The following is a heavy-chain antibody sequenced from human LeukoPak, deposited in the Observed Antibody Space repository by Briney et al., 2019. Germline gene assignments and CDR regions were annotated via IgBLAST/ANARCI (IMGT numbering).Heavy chain of an antibody. J-gene: IGHJ4*02. CDR2: MHYSGIT. CDR1: GGSISSGSHY. D-gene: IGHD5-12*01. CDR3: ARYPYSDSGVWQAFDY. Sequence: SSETLSLTCTVSGGSISSGSHYWGWIRQPPGKGLEWTGSMHYSGITYYNPSLTSRVTISVDTSKNQFSLRLTSVTAADTAVYYCARYPYSDSGVWQAFDYWGQGTLVTVSS. V-gene: IGHV4-39*01.